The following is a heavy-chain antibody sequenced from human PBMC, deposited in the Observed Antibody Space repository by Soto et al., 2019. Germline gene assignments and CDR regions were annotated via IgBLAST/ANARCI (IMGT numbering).Heavy chain of an antibody. CDR2: ISGSGGST. CDR1: GFTFSSYA. J-gene: IGHJ3*02. Sequence: PGGSLRLSCSASGFTFSSYAMSWVRQAPGKGLEWVSAISGSGGSTYYADSVKGRFTISRDNSKNTLYLQMNSLRAEDTAVYYCAKMGYVVVPAAHVGFGVVTRHAFDIWGQGTMVTVSS. D-gene: IGHD2-2*01. V-gene: IGHV3-23*01. CDR3: AKMGYVVVPAAHVGFGVVTRHAFDI.